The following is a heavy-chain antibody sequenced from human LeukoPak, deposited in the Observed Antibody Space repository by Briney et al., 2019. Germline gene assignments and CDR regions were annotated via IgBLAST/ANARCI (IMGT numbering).Heavy chain of an antibody. D-gene: IGHD3-10*01. Sequence: PGGSLRLSCAASGFTFSSYSMNWVRQAPGKGLEWVSSISSSSSYIYYADSVKGRFTISRDNARNSLYLQMNSLRAEDTAVYYRARDGRFGKNWFDPWGQGTLVTVSS. V-gene: IGHV3-21*01. CDR2: ISSSSSYI. CDR3: ARDGRFGKNWFDP. CDR1: GFTFSSYS. J-gene: IGHJ5*02.